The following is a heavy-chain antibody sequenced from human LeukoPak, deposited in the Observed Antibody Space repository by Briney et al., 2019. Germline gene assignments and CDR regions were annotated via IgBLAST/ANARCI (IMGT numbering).Heavy chain of an antibody. CDR2: INHSGST. V-gene: IGHV4-34*01. D-gene: IGHD3-22*01. J-gene: IGHJ4*02. CDR3: ARGKRGKGLKTYYYDSSGYWPIDY. CDR1: GYSITSGSY. Sequence: SETLSLTCTVSGYSITSGSYWSWIRQPPGKGLEWIGEINHSGSTNYNPSLKSRVTISVDTSKNQFSLKLSSVTAADTAVYYCARGKRGKGLKTYYYDSSGYWPIDYWGQGTLVTVSS.